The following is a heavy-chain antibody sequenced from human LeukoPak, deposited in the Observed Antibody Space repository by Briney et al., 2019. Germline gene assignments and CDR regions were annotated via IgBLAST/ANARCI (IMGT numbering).Heavy chain of an antibody. D-gene: IGHD3-22*01. CDR3: ARERLDYYDSSGYAFDI. V-gene: IGHV1-69*06. CDR2: IIPIFGTA. J-gene: IGHJ3*02. CDR1: GGTFSSYA. Sequence: ASVKVSCKASGGTFSSYAISWVRQAPGQGLEWMGGIIPIFGTANYAQKFQGRVTITADKSTSTAYMELSSLRSEDTAVYYCARERLDYYDSSGYAFDIWGQGTMVTVSS.